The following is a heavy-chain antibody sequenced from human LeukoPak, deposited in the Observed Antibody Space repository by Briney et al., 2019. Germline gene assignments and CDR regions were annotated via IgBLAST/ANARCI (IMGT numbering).Heavy chain of an antibody. CDR1: GYSVTRYW. V-gene: IGHV5-51*01. J-gene: IGHJ3*02. Sequence: GEPLKISCKGSGYSVTRYWIGWVRQVPGKGLEWMGIIYPGDSYTRYSPSFQGQGTISAGKSVSTAYLRWSSQKASDPAMYYCTRPYHGYSGFAPGAFDIWGQGTMVTVSS. CDR2: IYPGDSYT. D-gene: IGHD5-12*01. CDR3: TRPYHGYSGFAPGAFDI.